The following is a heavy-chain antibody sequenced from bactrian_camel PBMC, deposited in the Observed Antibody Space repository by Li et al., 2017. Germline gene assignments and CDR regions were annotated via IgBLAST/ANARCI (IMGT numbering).Heavy chain of an antibody. CDR2: IDAEGRI. CDR1: GSTYSGHC. D-gene: IGHD3*01. V-gene: IGHV3S1*01. Sequence: HVQLVESGGGSVQAGGSLRLDCAASGSTYSGHCMGWFRQAPGQGRDFITDIDAEGRIQYSPAVEGRFTLSRNYAKTTLTLQMNGLKTEDTSVYYCAWRPYNTGWSEYDGRYVIRSQGTQVTVS. J-gene: IGHJ4*01.